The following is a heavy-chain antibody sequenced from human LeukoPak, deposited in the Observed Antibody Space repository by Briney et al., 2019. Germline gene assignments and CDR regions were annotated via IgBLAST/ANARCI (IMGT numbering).Heavy chain of an antibody. CDR2: ISGSGGST. Sequence: GGSLRLSRAASGFTFSSYAMSWVRQAPGKGLEWVSAISGSGGSTYYADSVKGRFTISRDNSKNTLYLQMNSLRAEDTAVYYCAKAGRDSSGWNYWGQGTLVTVSS. D-gene: IGHD3-22*01. V-gene: IGHV3-23*01. J-gene: IGHJ4*02. CDR3: AKAGRDSSGWNY. CDR1: GFTFSSYA.